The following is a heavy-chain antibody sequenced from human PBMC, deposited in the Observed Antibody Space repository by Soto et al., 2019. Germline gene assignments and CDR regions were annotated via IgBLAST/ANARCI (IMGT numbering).Heavy chain of an antibody. CDR1: GYTFTSHA. V-gene: IGHV1-3*01. D-gene: IGHD6-13*01. CDR2: INAGNGNT. Sequence: ASVKVSCKASGYTFTSHAMHWVRQAPGQRLEWMGWINAGNGNTKYSQKFQGRVTITTDTSASTAYMELSSLRPEDTAVYYCARDGIAAAGTSWFDPWGQGTLVTVSS. CDR3: ARDGIAAAGTSWFDP. J-gene: IGHJ5*02.